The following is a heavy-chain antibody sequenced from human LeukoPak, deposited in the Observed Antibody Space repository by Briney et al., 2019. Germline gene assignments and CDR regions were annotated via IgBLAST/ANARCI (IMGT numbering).Heavy chain of an antibody. D-gene: IGHD3-3*01. Sequence: ASVKVSCKASGYTFTGYYMHWVRQAPGQGLEWMGWINPNSGGTNYAQKFQGRVTMTRDTSISTAYMELSRLRSDDTAVYYCARDGNVLRFLEWLSNSGYFDYWGQGTLVTVSS. CDR1: GYTFTGYY. V-gene: IGHV1-2*02. CDR3: ARDGNVLRFLEWLSNSGYFDY. CDR2: INPNSGGT. J-gene: IGHJ4*02.